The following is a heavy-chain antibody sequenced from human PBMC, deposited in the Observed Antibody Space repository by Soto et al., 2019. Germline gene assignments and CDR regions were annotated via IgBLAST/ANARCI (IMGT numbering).Heavy chain of an antibody. CDR3: ATRDTGRVY. Sequence: QVQLQESGPGLVKPSGTLSLTCAVSGVSISSHDWWTWVRQPPGKGLEWIVESHQSGNTNYNSSLESRVTISLDKSKNQFSLQLSSVTVADTAVYYCATRDTGRVYWGQGTLVTVSS. CDR2: SHQSGNT. J-gene: IGHJ4*02. V-gene: IGHV4-4*02. CDR1: GVSISSHDW. D-gene: IGHD5-18*01.